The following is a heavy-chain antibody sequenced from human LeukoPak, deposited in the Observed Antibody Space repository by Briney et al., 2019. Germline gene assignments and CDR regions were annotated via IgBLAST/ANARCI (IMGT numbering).Heavy chain of an antibody. CDR2: INHSGST. Sequence: SETLSLTCAVYGGSFSGYYWSWVRQPPGKGLEWIGEINHSGSTNYNPSLKSRVTISVDTSKNQFSLKQSSVTAADTAVYYCARGGEYGSGSYYKYGGQRTLVTVSS. CDR1: GGSFSGYY. CDR3: ARGGEYGSGSYYKY. D-gene: IGHD3-10*01. V-gene: IGHV4-34*01. J-gene: IGHJ4*02.